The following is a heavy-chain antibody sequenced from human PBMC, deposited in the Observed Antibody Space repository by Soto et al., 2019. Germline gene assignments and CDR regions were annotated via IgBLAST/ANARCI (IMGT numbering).Heavy chain of an antibody. J-gene: IGHJ6*03. V-gene: IGHV4-59*08. Sequence: TSETLSLTCTVSGGSISSYYWSWIRQPPGKGMEWIGYIYYSGSTNYNPSRKSRVNISVDTSKNHFSLKLSSVTAADTAVYYCARQGLWGSGSYYKFHYYYYYYMDVWGKGTTVTVSS. CDR1: GGSISSYY. CDR3: ARQGLWGSGSYYKFHYYYYYYMDV. D-gene: IGHD3-10*01. CDR2: IYYSGST.